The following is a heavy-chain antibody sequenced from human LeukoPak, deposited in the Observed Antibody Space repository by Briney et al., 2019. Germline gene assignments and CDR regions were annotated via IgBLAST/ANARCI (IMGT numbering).Heavy chain of an antibody. D-gene: IGHD2-21*02. CDR3: ARDDCGGDCYLDY. J-gene: IGHJ4*02. CDR1: GGSFSGYY. CDR2: INHSGST. V-gene: IGHV4-34*01. Sequence: SETLSLTCAVYGGSFSGYYWSWIRQPPGKGLEWIGEINHSGSTNYNPSLKSRVTISVDTSKNQFSLKLSSVTAADTAVYHCARDDCGGDCYLDYWGQGTLVTVSS.